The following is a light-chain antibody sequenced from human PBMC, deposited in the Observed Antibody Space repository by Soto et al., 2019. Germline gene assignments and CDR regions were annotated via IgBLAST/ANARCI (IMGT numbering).Light chain of an antibody. Sequence: EIVLTQSPATLSMSPGERASLFCRASQSVNSNFLAWYQQRPGQAPRLLVFGASSRATGIPERFSGSGSGAAFALTIIRLGPEDFAVYYCKQYGSSPATFGQGTKVDIK. CDR1: QSVNSNF. CDR2: GAS. CDR3: KQYGSSPAT. J-gene: IGKJ1*01. V-gene: IGKV3-20*01.